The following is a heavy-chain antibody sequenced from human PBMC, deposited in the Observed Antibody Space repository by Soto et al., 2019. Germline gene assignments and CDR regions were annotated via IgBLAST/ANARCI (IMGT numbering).Heavy chain of an antibody. V-gene: IGHV4-59*01. Sequence: PSETLSLTCAVYGGSISSYYWSWIRQPPGKGLEWIGYIYYSGSTNYNPSLKSRVTISVDTSKNQFSLKLSSVTAADTVVYYCARRRVRYFDWALDYWGQGTLVTVSS. CDR2: IYYSGST. CDR3: ARRRVRYFDWALDY. J-gene: IGHJ4*02. D-gene: IGHD3-9*01. CDR1: GGSISSYY.